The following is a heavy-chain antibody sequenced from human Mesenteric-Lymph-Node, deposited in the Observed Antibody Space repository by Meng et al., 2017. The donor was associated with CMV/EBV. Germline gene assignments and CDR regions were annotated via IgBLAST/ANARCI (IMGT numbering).Heavy chain of an antibody. CDR3: ASTATLGYCSSTSCYSFDY. D-gene: IGHD2-2*01. V-gene: IGHV4-34*10. CDR2: INHSGST. Sequence: SLSGHYWSWLRQPPGKGLEWIGEINHSGSTTYNPSLKSRVTMSVDTSKNQFSLNLSSVTAADTAVYYCASTATLGYCSSTSCYSFDYWGQGTLVTVSS. J-gene: IGHJ4*02. CDR1: SLSGHY.